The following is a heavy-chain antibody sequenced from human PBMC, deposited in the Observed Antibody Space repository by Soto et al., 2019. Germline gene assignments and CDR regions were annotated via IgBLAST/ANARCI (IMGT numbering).Heavy chain of an antibody. CDR3: VSLGELSFLGYFDY. D-gene: IGHD3-16*02. J-gene: IGHJ4*02. V-gene: IGHV3-30-3*01. Sequence: QVQLVESGGGVVQPGRSLRLSCAASGFTFSSYAMHWVRQAPGKGLEWVAVISYDGSNKYYADSVKGRFTISRDNSKNTLYLQMNSLRAEDTAVYYCVSLGELSFLGYFDYWGQGTLVTDSS. CDR1: GFTFSSYA. CDR2: ISYDGSNK.